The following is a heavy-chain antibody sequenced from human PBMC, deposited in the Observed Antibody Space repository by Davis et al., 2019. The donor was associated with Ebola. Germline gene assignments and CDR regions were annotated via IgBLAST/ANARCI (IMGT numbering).Heavy chain of an antibody. J-gene: IGHJ6*02. Sequence: AASVKVSCKASGYTFTSYYMHWVRQAPGQGLEWMGIINPSGGSTSYAQKFQGRVTMTRDTSTSTVYMELSSLRAEDTAVYYCARVGQITIFGVVIKYATRGGMDVWGQGTTVTVSS. CDR2: INPSGGST. D-gene: IGHD3-3*01. V-gene: IGHV1-46*01. CDR3: ARVGQITIFGVVIKYATRGGMDV. CDR1: GYTFTSYY.